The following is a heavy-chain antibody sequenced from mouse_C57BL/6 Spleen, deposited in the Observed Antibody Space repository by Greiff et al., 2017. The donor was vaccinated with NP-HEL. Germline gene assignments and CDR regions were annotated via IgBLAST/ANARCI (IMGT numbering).Heavy chain of an antibody. Sequence: EVQLQESGPELVKPGASVKISCKASGYSFTGYYMNWVKQSPEKSLEWIGEINPSTGGTTYNQKFKAKATLTVDKSSSTAYMQLKSLTSEYSAVYYCATTVAPAWFAYWGQGTLVTVSA. D-gene: IGHD1-1*01. V-gene: IGHV1-42*01. CDR1: GYSFTGYY. CDR2: INPSTGGT. CDR3: ATTVAPAWFAY. J-gene: IGHJ3*01.